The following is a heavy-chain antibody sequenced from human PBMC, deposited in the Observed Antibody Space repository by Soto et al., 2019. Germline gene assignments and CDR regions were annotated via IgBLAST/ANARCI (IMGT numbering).Heavy chain of an antibody. CDR3: AKDEGGYLSVFDY. J-gene: IGHJ4*02. V-gene: IGHV3-30*18. CDR2: ISFDGINK. D-gene: IGHD5-12*01. CDR1: GFTFSTYG. Sequence: QVQLVESGGGVVQPGRSLRLSCAASGFTFSTYGMHWVRQAPGKGLEWVALISFDGINKYYADCVKGRFTISRDSSKNTLYLQMSSLRADDTAIYYCAKDEGGYLSVFDYWGQGTLVTVSS.